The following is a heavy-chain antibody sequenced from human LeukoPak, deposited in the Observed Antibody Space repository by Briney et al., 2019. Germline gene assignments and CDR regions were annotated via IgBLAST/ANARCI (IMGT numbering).Heavy chain of an antibody. CDR1: GFTFSSFA. J-gene: IGHJ3*02. CDR2: ISGSGGGT. V-gene: IGHV3-23*01. Sequence: PGGSXRLXCAASGFTFSSFAMSWVRQAPGKGREWVSAISGSGGGTYYTDSVKGRFTISRDNSKNTVYVQMNSQRGEDTAVYYCARDTIDCSGATCYSWAFDIWGQGTMVTISS. CDR3: ARDTIDCSGATCYSWAFDI. D-gene: IGHD2-15*01.